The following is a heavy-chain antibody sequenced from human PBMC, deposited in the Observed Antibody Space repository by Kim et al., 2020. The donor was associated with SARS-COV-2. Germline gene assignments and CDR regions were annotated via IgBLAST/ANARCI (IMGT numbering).Heavy chain of an antibody. CDR1: GASVSSGSYH. Sequence: SETLSLTCTVSGASVSSGSYHWSWIRQPPGKGLEWIGFFSSDDSANYNPSLRSRLSISIDTSKNRFSLKLTSVTGADTAVYYCTTYRAGVGGSGYWGQGTLVTVSS. CDR3: TTYRAGVGGSGY. D-gene: IGHD3-10*01. J-gene: IGHJ4*02. CDR2: FSSDDSA. V-gene: IGHV4-61*01.